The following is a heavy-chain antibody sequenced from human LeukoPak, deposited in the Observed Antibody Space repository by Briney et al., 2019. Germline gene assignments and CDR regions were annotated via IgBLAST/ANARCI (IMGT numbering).Heavy chain of an antibody. CDR1: GGSVSSGSYY. CDR2: ISYGGNT. V-gene: IGHV4-61*01. CDR3: AKFVVVVAAMGFDP. J-gene: IGHJ5*02. Sequence: SETLSLTCTVSGGSVSSGSYYWSWIRQPPGKRLEWIGYISYGGNTNHNPSLKSRVTISVDTSRNQFSLKLSSVTAADTAVYFCAKFVVVVAAMGFDPWGQGTLVTVSS. D-gene: IGHD2-15*01.